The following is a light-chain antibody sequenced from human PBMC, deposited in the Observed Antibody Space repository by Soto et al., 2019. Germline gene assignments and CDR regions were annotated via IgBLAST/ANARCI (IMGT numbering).Light chain of an antibody. Sequence: DIQMTQSPSSLSASVGDRVTITCQSSQDISNYVNWYQQKPGKAPKLLIYDAFNLKRGVPSRFSGSGSATDFTFTISSLHPEYIATYYCQQYDNPFTFGPGTKVDMK. V-gene: IGKV1-33*01. CDR3: QQYDNPFT. J-gene: IGKJ3*01. CDR1: QDISNY. CDR2: DAF.